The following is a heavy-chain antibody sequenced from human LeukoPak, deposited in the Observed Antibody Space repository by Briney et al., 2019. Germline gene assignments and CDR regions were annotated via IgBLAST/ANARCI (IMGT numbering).Heavy chain of an antibody. V-gene: IGHV1-18*01. CDR3: AGNELYYYGMDV. J-gene: IGHJ6*02. D-gene: IGHD1-1*01. CDR1: GYTFTSYG. Sequence: ASVKVSCKASGYTFTSYGISWVRQAPGQGLEWMGWISAYNGNTNYAQKLQGRVTMTTDTSTSTAYMEPRSLRSDDTAVYYCAGNELYYYGMDVWGQGTTVTVSS. CDR2: ISAYNGNT.